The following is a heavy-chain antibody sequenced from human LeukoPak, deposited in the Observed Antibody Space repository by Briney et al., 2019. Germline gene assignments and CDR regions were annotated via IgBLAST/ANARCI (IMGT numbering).Heavy chain of an antibody. CDR1: GGTFSSYA. J-gene: IGHJ4*02. Sequence: SVKVSCKASGGTFSSYAISWVRQAPGQGLEWMGGIIPIFGTANYAQKFQGRVTITADESTSTAYMGLSSLRSEGTAVYYCARSKEVVVAATGSFPINYFDYWGQGTLVTVSS. D-gene: IGHD2-15*01. CDR3: ARSKEVVVAATGSFPINYFDY. V-gene: IGHV1-69*13. CDR2: IIPIFGTA.